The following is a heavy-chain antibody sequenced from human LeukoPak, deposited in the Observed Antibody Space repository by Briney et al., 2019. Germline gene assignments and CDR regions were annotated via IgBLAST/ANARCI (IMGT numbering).Heavy chain of an antibody. V-gene: IGHV1-2*02. Sequence: ASVKVSCKASGYTFTGYYMHWVRQAPGQGLEWMGWINPNSGGTNYAQKFQGRVTMTRDTSISTAYMELSRLRSDDTAVYYCARVHYSKGYYYYYGMDVWGQGTTVTVSS. CDR2: INPNSGGT. J-gene: IGHJ6*02. D-gene: IGHD4-11*01. CDR3: ARVHYSKGYYYYYGMDV. CDR1: GYTFTGYY.